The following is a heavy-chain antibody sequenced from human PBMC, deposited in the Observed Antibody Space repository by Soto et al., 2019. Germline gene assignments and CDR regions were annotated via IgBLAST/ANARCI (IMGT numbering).Heavy chain of an antibody. J-gene: IGHJ4*02. D-gene: IGHD3-22*01. Sequence: GGSLRLSCAASGFTFSSYAMSWVRQVPGKGLEWVSAISNNGAGTYYVDSVKGRFTISRDNSKNTLYLQMNSLRAEDTAVYSCAKHRVPNDSRGYYSIVIESWGQGTLVTVSS. CDR2: ISNNGAGT. CDR3: AKHRVPNDSRGYYSIVIES. CDR1: GFTFSSYA. V-gene: IGHV3-23*01.